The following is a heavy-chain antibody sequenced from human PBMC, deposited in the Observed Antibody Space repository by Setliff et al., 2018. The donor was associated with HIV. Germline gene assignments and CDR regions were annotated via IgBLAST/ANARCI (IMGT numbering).Heavy chain of an antibody. D-gene: IGHD2-2*01. Sequence: PSETLSLTCAVYGGSFSGYYWGWIRQPPGKGLEWIGEIHHSGITNYNPSLKSRVTISIDTSKNQFSLKLSSVTAADTAVYSCARATPFVVVPAAPNYYYYMDVWGKGTTVTSP. V-gene: IGHV4-34*01. CDR2: IHHSGIT. CDR1: GGSFSGYY. J-gene: IGHJ6*03. CDR3: ARATPFVVVPAAPNYYYYMDV.